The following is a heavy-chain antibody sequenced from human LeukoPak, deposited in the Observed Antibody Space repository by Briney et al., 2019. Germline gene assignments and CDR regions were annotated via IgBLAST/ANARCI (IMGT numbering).Heavy chain of an antibody. CDR2: IVVGSGNT. D-gene: IGHD3-22*01. V-gene: IGHV1-58*01. J-gene: IGHJ4*02. CDR1: GFTFTSSA. CDR3: ATRDHHYYDSSGTFDY. Sequence: GASVKVSCKASGFTFTSSAVQWVRQARGQRLEWIGWIVVGSGNTNYAQKFQGRVTMTEDTSTDTAYMELSSLRSEDTAVYYCATRDHHYYDSSGTFDYWGQGTLVTVSS.